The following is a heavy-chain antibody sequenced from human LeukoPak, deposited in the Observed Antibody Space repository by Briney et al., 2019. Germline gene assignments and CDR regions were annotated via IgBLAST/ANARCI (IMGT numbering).Heavy chain of an antibody. CDR2: ISYDGSNK. Sequence: GRSLRLSCAASGFTFSNFAMHWVRQAPGKGLEWVAVISYDGSNKYYADSVKGRFTISRDNSKNTLYLQMNSLRADDTAVYYCARDHQVSYFDYWGQGTLVTVSS. J-gene: IGHJ4*02. D-gene: IGHD6-6*01. V-gene: IGHV3-30*04. CDR3: ARDHQVSYFDY. CDR1: GFTFSNFA.